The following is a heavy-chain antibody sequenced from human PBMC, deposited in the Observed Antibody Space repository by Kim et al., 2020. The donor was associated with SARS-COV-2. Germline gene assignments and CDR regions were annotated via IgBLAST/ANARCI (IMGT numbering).Heavy chain of an antibody. V-gene: IGHV4-39*06. CDR2: T. CDR3: ARGPSSGWGDS. D-gene: IGHD6-19*01. Sequence: TYYTPSLKSRATISVHTSKNQFPLKLGSVTAADTAVYYCARGPSSGWGDSWGQGTLVTVSS. J-gene: IGHJ4*02.